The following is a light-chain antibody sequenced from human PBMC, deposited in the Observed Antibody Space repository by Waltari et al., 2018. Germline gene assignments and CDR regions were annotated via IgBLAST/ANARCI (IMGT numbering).Light chain of an antibody. CDR3: SSYTGGSTFYV. J-gene: IGLJ1*01. V-gene: IGLV2-14*01. CDR1: SRDVGNYNH. CDR2: GVS. Sequence: QSALTQPASVSGSPGQSITIPCTGTSRDVGNYNHVSWYQQHPGKVPKLIIYGVSNRPSGVSNRFSGSKSGNTASLTISGLQAEDEADYYCSSYTGGSTFYVFGTGTKVAVL.